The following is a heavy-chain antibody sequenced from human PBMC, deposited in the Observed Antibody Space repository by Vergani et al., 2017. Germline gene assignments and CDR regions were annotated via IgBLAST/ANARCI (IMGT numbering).Heavy chain of an antibody. CDR3: ARVHYDYVWGSYRLDAFDI. Sequence: QVQLVQSGAEVKKPGASVKVSCKASGYTFTSYYMHWVRQAPGQGLEWMGIINPSGGSTSYAQKFQGRVTMTRDTSTSTVYMELSSLRSEDTAVYYCARVHYDYVWGSYRLDAFDIWGQGTMVTVSS. D-gene: IGHD3-16*02. CDR2: INPSGGST. CDR1: GYTFTSYY. J-gene: IGHJ3*02. V-gene: IGHV1-46*01.